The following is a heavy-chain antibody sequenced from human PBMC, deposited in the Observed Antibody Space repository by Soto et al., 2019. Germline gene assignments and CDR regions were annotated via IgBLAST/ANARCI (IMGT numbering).Heavy chain of an antibody. D-gene: IGHD5-12*01. CDR1: GYYSSSYW. J-gene: IGHJ3*01. CDR2: VYVSDSET. CDR3: ARRGTLSGRDAFDV. Sequence: GETLKISCRGSGYYSSSYWIAWVRQMSGKGLEWVGSVYVSDSETKYSPSFQGQVTISADKYTNTAYLYWSSLKASDTAMYYCARRGTLSGRDAFDVWGEGTMVTVSS. V-gene: IGHV5-51*01.